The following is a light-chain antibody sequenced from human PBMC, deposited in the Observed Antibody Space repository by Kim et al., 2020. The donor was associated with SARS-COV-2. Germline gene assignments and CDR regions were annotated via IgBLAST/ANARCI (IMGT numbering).Light chain of an antibody. J-gene: IGKJ1*01. V-gene: IGKV1-8*01. Sequence: ASTGDSVTISWRASQGISSYLAWYQQKPGQAPKLLIAAASSLQSGVPSMFSGSGSGTDFTLTISCLQSEDFATYYCQQYYSYPPTFGRGTKVDIK. CDR2: AAS. CDR1: QGISSY. CDR3: QQYYSYPPT.